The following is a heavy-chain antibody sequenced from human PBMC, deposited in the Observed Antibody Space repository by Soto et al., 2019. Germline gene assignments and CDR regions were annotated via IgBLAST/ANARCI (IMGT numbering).Heavy chain of an antibody. CDR2: ISGSGGST. Sequence: GGSLRLSCAASGFTFSSYAMSWVRQAPGKGLEWVSAISGSGGSTYYADSVKGRFTISRDNSKNTLYLQMNSLRAEDTAVYYCAKDISPGGMYNWFDHWGQGTLVTVSS. D-gene: IGHD2-15*01. J-gene: IGHJ5*02. V-gene: IGHV3-23*01. CDR1: GFTFSSYA. CDR3: AKDISPGGMYNWFDH.